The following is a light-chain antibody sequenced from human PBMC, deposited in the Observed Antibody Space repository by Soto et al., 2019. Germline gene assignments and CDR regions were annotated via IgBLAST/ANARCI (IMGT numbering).Light chain of an antibody. CDR1: QNVGSN. V-gene: IGKV3-15*01. Sequence: EIVMTQSPATLSVSPGERATLSCRASQNVGSNLAWYQQKPGQAPRLLMNGASTRATGIPARFSGSGSGTEFTLTISSLQSEDFAVYYCQQYSDWYSFGQGTKLETK. J-gene: IGKJ2*03. CDR3: QQYSDWYS. CDR2: GAS.